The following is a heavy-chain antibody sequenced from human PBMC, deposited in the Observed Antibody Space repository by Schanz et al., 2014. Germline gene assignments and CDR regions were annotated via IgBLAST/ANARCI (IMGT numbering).Heavy chain of an antibody. CDR3: ARGHYGLDV. D-gene: IGHD3-10*01. CDR2: IKHDGSEQ. Sequence: EVQLVESGGGLVQPGGSLRLSCAASGFTFSNYWMSWVRQAPGKGLEWVAYIKHDGSEQYHVDSVKGRFTISRDNAKGSVYLQMNSLRAEDTAVYYCARGHYGLDVWGPGTSVTVSS. V-gene: IGHV3-7*01. CDR1: GFTFSNYW. J-gene: IGHJ6*02.